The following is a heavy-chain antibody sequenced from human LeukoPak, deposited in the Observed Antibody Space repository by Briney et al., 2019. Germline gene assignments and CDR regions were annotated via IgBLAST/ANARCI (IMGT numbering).Heavy chain of an antibody. Sequence: GGSLRLSCAASGFTFSTYGMHWVRQAPGKGLEWVAVISYDGSNKHYADPVKGRFTISGDNSKNTLYLQMNSLRGEDTAVYYCAKDYLGASHTFDIWGQGTMVSVSS. V-gene: IGHV3-30*18. CDR2: ISYDGSNK. CDR1: GFTFSTYG. D-gene: IGHD1-26*01. J-gene: IGHJ3*02. CDR3: AKDYLGASHTFDI.